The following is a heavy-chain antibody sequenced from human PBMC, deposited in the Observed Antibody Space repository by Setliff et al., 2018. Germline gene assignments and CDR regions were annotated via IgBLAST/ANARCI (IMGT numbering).Heavy chain of an antibody. CDR3: AKSPVRFGIVIVIPSYFDS. Sequence: PGGSLRLSCAASGFSFSSYAMSWVRQAPGKGLEWVSTIIGSGISTYYADSVQGRVTISRDNHKNTLFLQMNDLRAEDTAIYYCAKSPVRFGIVIVIPSYFDSWGPGTLVTVSS. CDR1: GFSFSSYA. D-gene: IGHD3-16*02. CDR2: IIGSGIST. V-gene: IGHV3-23*01. J-gene: IGHJ4*02.